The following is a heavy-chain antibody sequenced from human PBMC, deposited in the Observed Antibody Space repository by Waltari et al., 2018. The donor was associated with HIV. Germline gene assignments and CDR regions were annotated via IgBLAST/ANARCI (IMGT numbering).Heavy chain of an antibody. CDR2: MKPNSGNT. Sequence: QVQLVQSGIEVKKPGASVKVSCKASGYTFTNYDINWVRQATGQGLEWMGWMKPNSGNTGYTQNFQGRVTMTRNTSISTAYMELNSLTSEDTAVYYCARGRYCSSTSCPYWFDPWGQGTLVTVSS. CDR1: GYTFTNYD. V-gene: IGHV1-8*01. D-gene: IGHD2-2*01. J-gene: IGHJ5*02. CDR3: ARGRYCSSTSCPYWFDP.